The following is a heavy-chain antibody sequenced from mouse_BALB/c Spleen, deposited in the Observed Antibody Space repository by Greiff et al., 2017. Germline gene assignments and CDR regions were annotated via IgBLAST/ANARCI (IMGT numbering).Heavy chain of an antibody. CDR3: TRDGTTVVGHWYFDV. CDR2: ISSGGSYT. J-gene: IGHJ1*01. D-gene: IGHD1-1*01. CDR1: GFTFSSYT. Sequence: EVKLVESGGGLVKPGGSLKLSCAASGFTFSSYTMSWVRQTPEKRLEWVATISSGGSYTYYPDSVKGRFTISRDNAKNTLYLQMSSLKSEDTAMYYCTRDGTTVVGHWYFDVWGAGTTVTVSS. V-gene: IGHV5-6-4*01.